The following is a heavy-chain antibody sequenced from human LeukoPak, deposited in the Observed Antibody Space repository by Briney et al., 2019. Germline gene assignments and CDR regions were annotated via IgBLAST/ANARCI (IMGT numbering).Heavy chain of an antibody. J-gene: IGHJ6*03. Sequence: GGSLRLSCAASGFTFSSYGMHWVRQAPGKGLEWVAFIRYDGSNKYYADSVKGRFTISRDNSKNTLYLQMNSLRGEDTAVYYCARERSGWQRDTGVYYYMDVWGKGTTVTISS. CDR3: ARERSGWQRDTGVYYYMDV. CDR2: IRYDGSNK. V-gene: IGHV3-30*02. CDR1: GFTFSSYG. D-gene: IGHD6-19*01.